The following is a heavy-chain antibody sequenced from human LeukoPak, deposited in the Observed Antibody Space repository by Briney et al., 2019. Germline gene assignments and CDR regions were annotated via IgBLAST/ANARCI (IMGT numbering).Heavy chain of an antibody. V-gene: IGHV3-74*01. J-gene: IGHJ4*02. CDR1: GFTFSSYW. CDR3: ARDLGACPDY. D-gene: IGHD3-16*01. Sequence: GGSLRLSCAASGFTFSSYWMHWVRHAPGKGLVWVLRINTDGSTTTYADPVKGRFTNSRDSAKNTLYLQMDSLRAEDRAVYYCARDLGACPDYWGQGTLVSVSS. CDR2: INTDGSTT.